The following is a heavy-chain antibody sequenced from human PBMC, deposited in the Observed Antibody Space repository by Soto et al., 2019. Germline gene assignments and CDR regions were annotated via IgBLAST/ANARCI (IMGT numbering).Heavy chain of an antibody. D-gene: IGHD3-9*01. Sequence: PGVSLSLSCIASGFPLSDYSMQWVRPAPGKGLEWVAVISKDGNYEDYADSVKGRFTISRDNSKNALYLQMNTLRNEDTALYYCARDWGDTLAGPPLGYGMDVWGQGTTVTVSS. CDR3: ARDWGDTLAGPPLGYGMDV. CDR1: GFPLSDYS. V-gene: IGHV3-30-3*01. CDR2: ISKDGNYE. J-gene: IGHJ6*02.